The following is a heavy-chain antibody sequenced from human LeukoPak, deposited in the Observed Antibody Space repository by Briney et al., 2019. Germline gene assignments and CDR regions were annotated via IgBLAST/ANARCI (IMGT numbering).Heavy chain of an antibody. J-gene: IGHJ4*02. D-gene: IGHD2-2*01. CDR3: ATPRGQYRLVGGYFDY. V-gene: IGHV3-30-3*01. CDR2: ISYDGSNE. Sequence: ESGGSLRLSCAASGFTFSSYAMHWVRQAPGKGLEWVAVISYDGSNEYYADSVKGRFTISRDNSKNTLYLQMNSLRAEDTAMYYCATPRGQYRLVGGYFDYWGQGTLVTVSS. CDR1: GFTFSSYA.